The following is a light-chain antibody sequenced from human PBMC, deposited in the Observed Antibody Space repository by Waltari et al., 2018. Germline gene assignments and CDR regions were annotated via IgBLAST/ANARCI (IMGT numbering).Light chain of an antibody. Sequence: QSALTQPPSASGSPGQSVTISCTGTSSDVGGYNYVSWYQQPPGKAPQLRFYEVGKRPSGVPYRFSCSKSGNTASLTVSGLRAEDEADYYCSSYAGSNSVIFGGGTKLTVL. J-gene: IGLJ2*01. V-gene: IGLV2-8*01. CDR1: SSDVGGYNY. CDR3: SSYAGSNSVI. CDR2: EVG.